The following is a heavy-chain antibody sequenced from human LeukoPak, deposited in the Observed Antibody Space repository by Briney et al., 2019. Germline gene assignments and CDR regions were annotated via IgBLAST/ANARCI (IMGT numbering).Heavy chain of an antibody. Sequence: SETLSLTCTVSGDSISSGGNYWSWLRQHPGKGLKWIGYIYYSGSTYYNPSLKSRLTISVDTSKNQFSLKLSSVTAADTAVYYCARWGNSGYASGYFDYWGQGTLATVSS. CDR3: ARWGNSGYASGYFDY. D-gene: IGHD5-12*01. CDR1: GDSISSGGNY. V-gene: IGHV4-31*03. J-gene: IGHJ4*02. CDR2: IYYSGST.